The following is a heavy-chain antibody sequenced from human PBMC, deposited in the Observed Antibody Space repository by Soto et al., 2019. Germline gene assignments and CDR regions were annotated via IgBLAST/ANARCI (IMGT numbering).Heavy chain of an antibody. V-gene: IGHV4-34*01. D-gene: IGHD3-10*01. CDR2: INHSGST. J-gene: IGHJ6*04. CDR1: GGSFRGYY. Sequence: TPGKLSLTCAVYGGSFRGYYWSWIRQPPGKGLEWIGEINHSGSTNYNPSLKSRVTISIDMSKNQFSLKLSSVTAADTAVYYWARGRSSLWDWYYYYYDGMDVWGKGTPVT. CDR3: ARGRSSLWDWYYYYYDGMDV.